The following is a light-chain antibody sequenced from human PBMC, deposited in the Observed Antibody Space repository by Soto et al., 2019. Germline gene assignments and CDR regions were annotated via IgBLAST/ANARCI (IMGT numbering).Light chain of an antibody. CDR1: QSVSSSH. CDR3: HQSDISPLT. V-gene: IGKV3-20*01. Sequence: ETVLTQSPGTLSLSPGERATLFCRASQSVSSSHLAWYQQKPGQTPRPLIYAASSRAAGIPDRFSGSGSGTDFTLTISRLEPEDIAVYYCHQSDISPLTFGGGTKVEIK. J-gene: IGKJ4*01. CDR2: AAS.